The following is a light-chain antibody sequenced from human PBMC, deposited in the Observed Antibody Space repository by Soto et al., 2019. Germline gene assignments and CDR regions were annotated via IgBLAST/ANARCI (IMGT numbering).Light chain of an antibody. V-gene: IGKV1-9*01. CDR2: VAS. J-gene: IGKJ4*01. CDR3: QQLNSFPLT. Sequence: DIQLTQSPSFLSASVGDRVTITCRASQGISSYLSWSQQKLGKAPYLLIYVASSLQSGVPSRISGSGSGTEFTLTISGLQHEDFAYYYCQQLNSFPLTFGGGTKVEIK. CDR1: QGISSY.